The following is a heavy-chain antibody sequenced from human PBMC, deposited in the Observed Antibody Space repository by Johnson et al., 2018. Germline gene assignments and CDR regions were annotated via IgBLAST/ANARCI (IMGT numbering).Heavy chain of an antibody. D-gene: IGHD2-21*02. J-gene: IGHJ3*02. CDR1: GFTVSSNY. CDR2: IYSGGST. V-gene: IGHV3-66*01. CDR3: ARDSGAAYCGGDCYPDAFDI. Sequence: QLVQSGGGLVQPGGSLRLSCAASGFTVSSNYMSWVRQAPGKGLEWVSVIYSGGSTYYADSVKGRFTISRDNSKKTLYLQMNSLRAGDTAVYDCARDSGAAYCGGDCYPDAFDIWGQGTMVTVSS.